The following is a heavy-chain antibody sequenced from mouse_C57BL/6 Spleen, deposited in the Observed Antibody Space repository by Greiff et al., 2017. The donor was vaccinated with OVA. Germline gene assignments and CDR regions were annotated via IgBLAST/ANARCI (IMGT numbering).Heavy chain of an antibody. CDR1: GYTFTSYT. Sequence: QVHVKQSGAELARPGASVKMSCKASGYTFTSYTMHWVKQRPGQGLEWIGYINPSSGYTKYNQKFKDKATLTADKSSSTAYMQLSSLTSEDSAVYYCATPYYGSSHWYFDVWGTGTTVTVSS. CDR2: INPSSGYT. D-gene: IGHD1-1*01. CDR3: ATPYYGSSHWYFDV. V-gene: IGHV1-4*01. J-gene: IGHJ1*03.